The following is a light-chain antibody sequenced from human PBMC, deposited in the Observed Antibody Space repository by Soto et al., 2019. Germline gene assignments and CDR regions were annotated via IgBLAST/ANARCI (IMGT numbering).Light chain of an antibody. J-gene: IGKJ3*01. CDR1: QSVASTY. V-gene: IGKV3-20*01. Sequence: DIVLTQSPGTLSLSPGERATLSCRASQSVASTYLAWYQQKPGQAPRLLIYGASSRATGIPDRFSGSGSGTDFTLTISRLEPKDFAVYYCQQYGNSPPFTFGPGTKVDIK. CDR2: GAS. CDR3: QQYGNSPPFT.